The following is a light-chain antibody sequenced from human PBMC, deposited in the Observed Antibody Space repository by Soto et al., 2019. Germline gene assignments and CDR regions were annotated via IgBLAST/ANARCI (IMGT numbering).Light chain of an antibody. Sequence: QSALTQPASVSGSPGQSITISCTGTSSDVGGYNYVSWYQQHPGKAPKRMIYEVSNRPSGVSNRFSGSKSGNTASLTISGLQAEDEADYYCSSYTSSSTLAYVFGTGTKLTVL. CDR2: EVS. CDR3: SSYTSSSTLAYV. CDR1: SSDVGGYNY. V-gene: IGLV2-14*01. J-gene: IGLJ1*01.